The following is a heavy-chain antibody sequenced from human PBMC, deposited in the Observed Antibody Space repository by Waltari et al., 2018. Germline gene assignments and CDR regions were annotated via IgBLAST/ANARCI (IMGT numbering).Heavy chain of an antibody. CDR2: ISASRAAI. CDR3: ATEPAPGAGINY. D-gene: IGHD6-19*01. CDR1: GCTFGRFS. V-gene: IGHV3-48*01. Sequence: EVQLVESGGGFVAPGGSLRLSCLGSGCTFGRFSMPCVRQAPGKGLEWVAYISASRAAIYYAESVKGRFTISRDNAKNSLFLQMTNLGVEDTAVYYCATEPAPGAGINYWGQGILVTVSS. J-gene: IGHJ4*02.